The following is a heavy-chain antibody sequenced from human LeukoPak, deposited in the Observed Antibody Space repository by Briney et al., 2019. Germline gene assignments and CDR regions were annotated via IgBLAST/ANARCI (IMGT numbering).Heavy chain of an antibody. D-gene: IGHD3-9*01. Sequence: QAXGKGLEWXGXFDPEDGETIYAQKFQGRVTMTEDASTDTAYMELSSLRSEDTAVYYCATAYYDILTGYPLYYFDYWGQGTLVTVSS. J-gene: IGHJ4*02. CDR2: FDPEDGET. CDR3: ATAYYDILTGYPLYYFDY. V-gene: IGHV1-24*01.